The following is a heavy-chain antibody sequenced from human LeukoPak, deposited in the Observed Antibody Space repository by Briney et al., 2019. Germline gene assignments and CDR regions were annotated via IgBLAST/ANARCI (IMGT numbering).Heavy chain of an antibody. J-gene: IGHJ4*02. CDR3: ARTRPTWEGWGFDY. V-gene: IGHV1-18*01. CDR1: GYTFTSFG. CDR2: ISPYDGNT. D-gene: IGHD1-26*01. Sequence: ASVTVSCTASGYTFTSFGITWVRQAPGQGLEWMGWISPYDGNTNYAQNLQGRATMTTDTSTSTAYMDLRSLRSDDTATYYCARTRPTWEGWGFDYWGQGTLVTVSS.